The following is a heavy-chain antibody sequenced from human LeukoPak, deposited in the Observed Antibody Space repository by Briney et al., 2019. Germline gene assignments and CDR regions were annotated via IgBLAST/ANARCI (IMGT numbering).Heavy chain of an antibody. Sequence: SETLSLTWTVSGRSISRYYWSWIRQPPGKGLEWIGYIYYSGSTNYNPSLKSRVTIPVDTSKNQFSLKLSSVTAADTAVYYCASYDYTSAYYFDYWGQGTLVTVSS. D-gene: IGHD4-11*01. CDR2: IYYSGST. CDR3: ASYDYTSAYYFDY. J-gene: IGHJ4*02. V-gene: IGHV4-59*01. CDR1: GRSISRYY.